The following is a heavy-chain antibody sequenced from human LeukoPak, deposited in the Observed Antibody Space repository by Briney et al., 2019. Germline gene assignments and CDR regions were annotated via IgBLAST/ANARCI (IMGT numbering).Heavy chain of an antibody. CDR2: ISTSGSYI. CDR1: RFTFSTYS. V-gene: IGHV3-21*01. CDR3: ARDKGGMVPFDY. D-gene: IGHD3-10*01. J-gene: IGHJ4*02. Sequence: GGSLRLSCAASRFTFSTYSMNWVRQAPGKGLEWVASISTSGSYIYYADSLKGRFTISRDNAKKSLYLQMNSLRAEDTAVYFCARDKGGMVPFDYWGQGTLVTVSS.